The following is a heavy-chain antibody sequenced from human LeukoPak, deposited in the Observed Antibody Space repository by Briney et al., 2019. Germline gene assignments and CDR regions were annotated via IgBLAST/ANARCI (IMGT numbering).Heavy chain of an antibody. Sequence: SETLSLTCAVSGGSIRNSYWSWLRQPPGKGLEWIGYIFYNGDTNYNPSLKGRVTMSVDTSKNQFSLKLNSVTAADTAVYYCARRAASAIVYYYFYMDVWGKGTTVTVSS. V-gene: IGHV4-59*01. CDR2: IFYNGDT. CDR1: GGSIRNSY. D-gene: IGHD2-2*02. CDR3: ARRAASAIVYYYFYMDV. J-gene: IGHJ6*03.